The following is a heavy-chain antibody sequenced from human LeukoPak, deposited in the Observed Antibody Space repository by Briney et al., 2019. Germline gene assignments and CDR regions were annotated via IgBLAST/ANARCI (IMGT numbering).Heavy chain of an antibody. V-gene: IGHV3-30*04. CDR1: GFTFSSYA. CDR3: AKAFRIAAASSSWFDP. Sequence: GGSLRLSCAASGFTFSSYAMHWVRQAPGKGLEWVAVISYDGSNKYYADSVKGRFTISRDNAKNSLYLQMNSLRAEDTALYYCAKAFRIAAASSSWFDPWGQGTLVTVSS. J-gene: IGHJ5*02. D-gene: IGHD6-13*01. CDR2: ISYDGSNK.